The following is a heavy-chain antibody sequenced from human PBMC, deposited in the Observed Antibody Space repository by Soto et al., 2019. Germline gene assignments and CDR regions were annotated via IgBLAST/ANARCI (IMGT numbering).Heavy chain of an antibody. D-gene: IGHD4-17*01. CDR3: TTDYFYGDYLQRGLDP. V-gene: IGHV3-15*01. Sequence: GGSLRLSCAASGFTFSNAWMSWVRQAPGKGLEWVGRIKSKTDGGTTDYAAPVKGRFTISRDDSKNTLYLQMNSLKTEDTAVYYCTTDYFYGDYLQRGLDPWGQGTLVTVSS. J-gene: IGHJ5*02. CDR1: GFTFSNAW. CDR2: IKSKTDGGTT.